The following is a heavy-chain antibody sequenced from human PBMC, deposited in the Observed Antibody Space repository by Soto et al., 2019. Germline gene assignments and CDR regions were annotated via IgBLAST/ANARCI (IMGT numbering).Heavy chain of an antibody. CDR3: ARDTAVAGFDY. CDR1: GGTFSSYA. Sequence: ASVKVSCKASGGTFSSYAISWVRQAPGQGLEWMGWISAYNGNTNYAQKLQGRVTMTTDTSTSTAYMGLRSLRSDDTAVYYCARDTAVAGFDYWGQGTLVTVSS. J-gene: IGHJ4*02. CDR2: ISAYNGNT. D-gene: IGHD6-19*01. V-gene: IGHV1-18*01.